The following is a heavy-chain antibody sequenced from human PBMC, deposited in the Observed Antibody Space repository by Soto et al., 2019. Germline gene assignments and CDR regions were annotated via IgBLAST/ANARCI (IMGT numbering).Heavy chain of an antibody. D-gene: IGHD6-13*01. CDR1: GDSISRGGYS. CDR2: VYNGGST. J-gene: IGHJ4*02. Sequence: PSETLSLTCAVSGDSISRGGYSWTRIRQPPGKGLEWIGYVYNGGSTNYNPSLKSRVTISEDTSKSQFSLKVNSMTAADTAVYYCARYRREAVAGYTLDNWGQGILVTVSS. CDR3: ARYRREAVAGYTLDN. V-gene: IGHV4-61*08.